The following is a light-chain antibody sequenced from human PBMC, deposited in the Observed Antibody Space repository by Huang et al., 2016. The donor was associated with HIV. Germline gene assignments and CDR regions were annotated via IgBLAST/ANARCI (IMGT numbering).Light chain of an antibody. J-gene: IGKJ4*01. V-gene: IGKV1-16*01. CDR3: QQYTNYPLT. CDR2: AAS. CDR1: QGIDNY. Sequence: DIQMTQSPSSLSASIGDRVTITCRASQGIDNYLAWFQQKPGKAPSSLIYAASTLQSGVPSRFSGSGSGTDFTLTITSLQPEDFATYYCQQYTNYPLTFGGGTKVEIK.